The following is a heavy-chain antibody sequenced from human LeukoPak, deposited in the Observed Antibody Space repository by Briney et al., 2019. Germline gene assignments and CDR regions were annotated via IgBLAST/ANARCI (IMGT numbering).Heavy chain of an antibody. J-gene: IGHJ4*02. D-gene: IGHD6-19*01. CDR1: GFSFISYG. CDR2: ISYDGSNK. V-gene: IGHV3-30*18. Sequence: PGGSLRLSCAASGFSFISYGMHWVRQAPGKGLEWVALISYDGSNKYYADSVKGRFTISRDNSKNTLYLQMNSLRAEDTAVYYCAKEITRPNRAVTGLKYWGPGTLVTVSS. CDR3: AKEITRPNRAVTGLKY.